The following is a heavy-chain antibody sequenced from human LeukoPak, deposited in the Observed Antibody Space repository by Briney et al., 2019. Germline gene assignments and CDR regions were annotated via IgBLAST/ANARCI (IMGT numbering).Heavy chain of an antibody. V-gene: IGHV4-59*12. CDR1: GGSISSYH. Sequence: SETLSLTCTVSGGSISSYHWSWIRQPPGKGLEWIGFFYYSGSTNYNPSLKSRVTISVDTSKNQFSLKLSSVTAADTAVYYCARVALTGPDYYYYYYMDVWGKGTTVTVSS. J-gene: IGHJ6*03. CDR2: FYYSGST. CDR3: ARVALTGPDYYYYYYMDV. D-gene: IGHD7-27*01.